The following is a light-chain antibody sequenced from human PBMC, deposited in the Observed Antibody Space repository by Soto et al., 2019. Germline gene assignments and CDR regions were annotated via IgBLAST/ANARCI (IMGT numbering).Light chain of an antibody. CDR3: SSYLSSSIVV. J-gene: IGLJ2*01. CDR1: SSDVGVSNY. Sequence: QSVLTQPASVSGSLGQSITISCTGTSSDVGVSNYVSWYQQHPGKAPKLMLYEVLNRPSGVSIRFSGSKSGNTASLTISGLQAEDEADYYCSSYLSSSIVVFGGGTQLTVL. CDR2: EVL. V-gene: IGLV2-14*03.